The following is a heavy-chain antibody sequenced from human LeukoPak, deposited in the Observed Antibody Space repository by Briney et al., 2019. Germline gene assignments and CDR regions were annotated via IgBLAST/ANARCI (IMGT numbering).Heavy chain of an antibody. CDR1: GFTVSSNY. D-gene: IGHD6-13*01. CDR2: FYSGGST. CDR3: AKDRGIAAAGIDY. Sequence: GGSLRLSCAASGFTVSSNYVTWVRQAPGKGLEWVSVFYSGGSTYYADSVQGRFTLSRDNSKNTVYLQMNSLRAEDTAVYYCAKDRGIAAAGIDYWGQGTLVTVSS. V-gene: IGHV3-53*01. J-gene: IGHJ4*02.